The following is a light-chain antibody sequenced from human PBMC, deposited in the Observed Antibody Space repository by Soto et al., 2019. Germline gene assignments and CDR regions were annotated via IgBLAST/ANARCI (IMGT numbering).Light chain of an antibody. J-gene: IGKJ2*01. CDR2: GAS. CDR3: QQYGSSPLYT. CDR1: QSVSSSY. V-gene: IGKV3-20*01. Sequence: ENELRQSPGTVSLSPGERAALSCRASQSVSSSYLAWYQQKPGQAPRLLIYGASSRATGIPDRFSGSGSGTDFTLTISRLEPEDFAVYYCQQYGSSPLYTFGQGTKLEIK.